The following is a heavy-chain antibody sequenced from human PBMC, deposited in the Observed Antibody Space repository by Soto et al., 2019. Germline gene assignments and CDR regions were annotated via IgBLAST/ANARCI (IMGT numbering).Heavy chain of an antibody. CDR3: ARVLSNTWFDP. CDR2: IYYSGST. J-gene: IGHJ5*02. Sequence: SETLSLTCTVSGVSISSGDYYWSWIRQPPGKGLEWIGYIYYSGSTYYNPSLKSRVTISVDTSKNQFSLKLSSVTAADTAVYYCARVLSNTWFDPWGQGTLVTVS. CDR1: GVSISSGDYY. V-gene: IGHV4-30-4*01.